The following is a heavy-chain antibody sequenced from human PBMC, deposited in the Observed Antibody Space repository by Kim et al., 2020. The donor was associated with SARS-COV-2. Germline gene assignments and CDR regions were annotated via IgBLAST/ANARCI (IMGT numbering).Heavy chain of an antibody. CDR1: GGSISSGSYY. CDR3: ARGTMVRGADVYYYYYGMDV. D-gene: IGHD3-10*01. Sequence: SETLSLTCTVSGGSISSGSYYWSWIRQPAGQGLEWIGRIYTSGSTNYNPSLKSRVTISVDTSKNQFSLKRSSVTAADTAVYYCARGTMVRGADVYYYYYGMDVWGRGTTVTVSS. V-gene: IGHV4-61*02. CDR2: IYTSGST. J-gene: IGHJ6*02.